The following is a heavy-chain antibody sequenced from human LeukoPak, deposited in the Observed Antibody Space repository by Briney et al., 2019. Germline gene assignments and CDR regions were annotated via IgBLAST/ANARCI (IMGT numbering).Heavy chain of an antibody. CDR3: ARAIIVVVPAAPQEAFDI. J-gene: IGHJ3*02. CDR1: GGTFSSYA. V-gene: IGHV1-69*05. D-gene: IGHD2-2*01. Sequence: GASVKVSCTASGGTFSSYAISWVRQAPGQGLEWMGGIIPIFGTANYAQKFQGRVTITTDESTSTAYMELSRLRSDDTAVYYCARAIIVVVPAAPQEAFDIWGQGTMVTVSS. CDR2: IIPIFGTA.